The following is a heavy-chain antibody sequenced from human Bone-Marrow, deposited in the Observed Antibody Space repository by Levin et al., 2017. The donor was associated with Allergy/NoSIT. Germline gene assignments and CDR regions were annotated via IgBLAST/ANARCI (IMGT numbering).Heavy chain of an antibody. D-gene: IGHD6-19*01. V-gene: IGHV4-39*01. CDR3: ARQDSSAWYGGDAFDV. Sequence: PSETLSLTCSVSGGSISRTGYHWGWIRQPPGKGLDWLGNVYSDGTTYYNPSLKSRVSMSVDTSKNLFSLKLNSVTAADTAVYYCARQDSSAWYGGDAFDVWGQGTMVAVSS. CDR2: VYSDGTT. CDR1: GGSISRTGYH. J-gene: IGHJ3*01.